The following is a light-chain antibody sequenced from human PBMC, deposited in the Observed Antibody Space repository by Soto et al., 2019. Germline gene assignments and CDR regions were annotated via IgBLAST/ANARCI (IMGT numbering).Light chain of an antibody. CDR3: QKYGSSPYT. V-gene: IGKV3-20*01. CDR1: QSVSSSY. CDR2: GAS. J-gene: IGKJ2*01. Sequence: EIVLTQSPGTLSLSPGERATLSCRASQSVSSSYLAWYQQKPGQAPRLLIYGASSRATGIPERFSGSGSGTDFTITISRLEPEDFAVYYCQKYGSSPYTFVQGTKLEIK.